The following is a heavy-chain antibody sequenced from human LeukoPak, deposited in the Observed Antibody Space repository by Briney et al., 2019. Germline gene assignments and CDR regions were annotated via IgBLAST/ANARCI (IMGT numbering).Heavy chain of an antibody. V-gene: IGHV4-34*01. CDR1: GGSISSYY. Sequence: SETLSLTCTVSGGSISSYYWSWIRQPPGKGLEWIGEINHSGSTNYNPSLKSRVTISVDTSKNQFSLKLSSVTAADTAVYYCARGPHLGYCSGGSCYLSIRWFDPWGQGTLVTVSS. J-gene: IGHJ5*02. CDR3: ARGPHLGYCSGGSCYLSIRWFDP. D-gene: IGHD2-15*01. CDR2: INHSGST.